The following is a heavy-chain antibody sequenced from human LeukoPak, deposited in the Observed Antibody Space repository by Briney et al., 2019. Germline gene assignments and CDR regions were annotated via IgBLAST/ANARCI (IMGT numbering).Heavy chain of an antibody. V-gene: IGHV3-9*01. J-gene: IGHJ4*02. CDR1: GFTFDDYA. Sequence: PGGSLRLSCAASGFTFDDYAMHWVRHAPGKGLEWVSGISWNSGSIGYADSVKGRFTISRDNAKNSLYLQMSSLRAEDTALYYCAKEDRRGRHFDYWGQGTLVTVSS. CDR3: AKEDRRGRHFDY. D-gene: IGHD3-16*01. CDR2: ISWNSGSI.